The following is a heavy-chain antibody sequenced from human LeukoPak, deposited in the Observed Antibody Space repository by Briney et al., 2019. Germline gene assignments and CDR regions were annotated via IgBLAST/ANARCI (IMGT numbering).Heavy chain of an antibody. CDR2: IYSGGST. D-gene: IGHD6-19*01. CDR3: ARLQAVAGLWYGNGFDY. Sequence: PGGSLRLSCAASGFTVSSNYMSWVRQAPGKGLEWVSVIYSGGSTYYADSVKGRFTISRDNSKNTLYLQMNSLRAEDTAVYYCARLQAVAGLWYGNGFDYWGQGTLVTVSS. V-gene: IGHV3-66*04. J-gene: IGHJ4*02. CDR1: GFTVSSNY.